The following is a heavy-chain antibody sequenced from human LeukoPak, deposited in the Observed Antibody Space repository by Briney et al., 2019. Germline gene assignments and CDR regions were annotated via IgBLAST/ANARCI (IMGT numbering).Heavy chain of an antibody. CDR2: FDPEDGET. D-gene: IGHD1-1*01. CDR1: GYTLTELS. V-gene: IGHV1-24*01. CDR3: ATDGLFNLGFEH. Sequence: GASVKVSCKVSGYTLTELSMHWVRQAHGKGLEWMGGFDPEDGETIYAQKFQGRVTMTEDTSTDTAYMELSSLRSEDTAVYYCATDGLFNLGFEHWGQGTLVTVSS. J-gene: IGHJ4*02.